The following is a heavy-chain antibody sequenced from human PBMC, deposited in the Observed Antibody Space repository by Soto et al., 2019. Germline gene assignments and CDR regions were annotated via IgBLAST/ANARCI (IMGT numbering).Heavy chain of an antibody. Sequence: VGSLRLSCAASAFTFSSYAMHWVRQAPGKGLEWVAVISYDGSNKYYADSVKGRFTISRDTSKNTLYLQMNSLRAEDTAVYYCARERHYGYYYYGLDVWGQGTTVTVSS. CDR2: ISYDGSNK. CDR3: ARERHYGYYYYGLDV. V-gene: IGHV3-30-3*01. D-gene: IGHD4-17*01. J-gene: IGHJ6*02. CDR1: AFTFSSYA.